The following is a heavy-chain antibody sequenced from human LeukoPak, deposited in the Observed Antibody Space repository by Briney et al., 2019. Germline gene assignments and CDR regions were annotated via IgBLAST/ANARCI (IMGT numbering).Heavy chain of an antibody. Sequence: GGSLRLSCAASGFTFSRYAIHWVRQAPGKGLEWVAVISDDGTFTLYGDSVRGRFTISRDSSKNTLYLQMNSLRPEDTAVYYCARDPYRDAPDYFDYWGQGTLVTVSS. V-gene: IGHV3-30*04. CDR1: GFTFSRYA. D-gene: IGHD1-14*01. J-gene: IGHJ4*02. CDR3: ARDPYRDAPDYFDY. CDR2: ISDDGTFT.